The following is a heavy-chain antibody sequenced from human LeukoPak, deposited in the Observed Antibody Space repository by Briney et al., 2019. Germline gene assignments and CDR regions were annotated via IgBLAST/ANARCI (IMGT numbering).Heavy chain of an antibody. Sequence: SETLSLTCTVSGDSISNYYWSWIRQPPGKGLEWIGYIYYTGSTTYNPSLKSRVTISLDTSKNQFSLKLTSVTAADTAVYYCARGTRTFDPWGQGTLVTVSS. CDR3: ARGTRTFDP. V-gene: IGHV4-59*12. CDR1: GDSISNYY. CDR2: IYYTGST. J-gene: IGHJ5*02.